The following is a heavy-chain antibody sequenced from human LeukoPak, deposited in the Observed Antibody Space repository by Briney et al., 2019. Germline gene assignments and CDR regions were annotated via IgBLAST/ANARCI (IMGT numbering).Heavy chain of an antibody. CDR1: GGSISTYY. Sequence: SGALSPPLTVSGGSISTYYWRWIRPPPGKRMEWIGYIYYSGNTNYNPSLKSRVTISVDTSKNQFSLKLSSVTAADTAVYYCARVGSGNFDLWGRGTLVTVSS. D-gene: IGHD3-10*01. J-gene: IGHJ2*01. CDR2: IYYSGNT. V-gene: IGHV4-59*01. CDR3: ARVGSGNFDL.